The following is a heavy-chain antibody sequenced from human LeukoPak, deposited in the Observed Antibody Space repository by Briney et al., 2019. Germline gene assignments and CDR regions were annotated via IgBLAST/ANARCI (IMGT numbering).Heavy chain of an antibody. J-gene: IGHJ4*02. CDR3: ARDLSEDDILTGRLDY. Sequence: SETLSLTCTVSSGSISSSSYYWGWIRQPPGKGLEWIGSIYYSGSTYYNPSLKSRVTISVDTSKNQFSLKLSSVTAADTAVYYCARDLSEDDILTGRLDYWGQGTLVTVSS. CDR1: SGSISSSSYY. V-gene: IGHV4-39*07. CDR2: IYYSGST. D-gene: IGHD3-9*01.